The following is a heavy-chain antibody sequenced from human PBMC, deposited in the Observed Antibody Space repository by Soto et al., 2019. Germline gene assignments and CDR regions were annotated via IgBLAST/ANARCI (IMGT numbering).Heavy chain of an antibody. J-gene: IGHJ4*02. CDR3: ARDQGGAAHFDY. D-gene: IGHD6-13*01. CDR2: IYYSGST. CDR1: GGSISSGDYY. Sequence: QVQLQESCPGLVEPSQTLSLTCTVSGGSISSGDYYWSWIRQPPGKGLEWIGYIYYSGSTYYNPSLKSRVTISVDTSKNQFSLKLSSVTAADTAVYYCARDQGGAAHFDYWGQGTLVTVSS. V-gene: IGHV4-30-4*01.